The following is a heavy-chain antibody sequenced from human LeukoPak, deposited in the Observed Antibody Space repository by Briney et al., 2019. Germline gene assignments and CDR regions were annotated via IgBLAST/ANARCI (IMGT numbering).Heavy chain of an antibody. CDR1: GFTFSSYT. CDR3: AKVEVPPSQYGSGSYYVDY. D-gene: IGHD3-10*01. Sequence: PGGSLRLSCAASGFTFSSYTMNWVRQAPGKGLECVAVISYDGSNKYYADSVKGRFTISRDNSKNTLYLQMNSLRAEDTAVYYCAKVEVPPSQYGSGSYYVDYWGQGTLVTVSS. J-gene: IGHJ4*02. V-gene: IGHV3-30*18. CDR2: ISYDGSNK.